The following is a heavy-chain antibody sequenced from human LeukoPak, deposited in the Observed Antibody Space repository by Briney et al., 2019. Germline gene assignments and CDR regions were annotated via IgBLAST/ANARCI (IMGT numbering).Heavy chain of an antibody. CDR1: GFTFDDYG. CDR2: ITWNSGNI. D-gene: IGHD3-10*01. CDR3: AKGAGSYYRGYFDY. V-gene: IGHV3-9*01. Sequence: GGSLRLSCAASGFTFDDYGMHWVRQGPGKGLEWVSGITWNSGNIGYADSVKGRFTISRDNAKNSLYLQMNSLRAEDTALYYCAKGAGSYYRGYFDYWGQGTLVTVSS. J-gene: IGHJ4*02.